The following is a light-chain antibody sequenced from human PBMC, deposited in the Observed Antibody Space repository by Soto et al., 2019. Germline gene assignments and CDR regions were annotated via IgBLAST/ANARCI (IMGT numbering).Light chain of an antibody. J-gene: IGLJ1*01. CDR1: TSDVGGYNY. Sequence: QSALTQPASVSGSPGQSITISCTGTTSDVGGYNYVSWYQQHPGKVPKLLIHEVSNRPSGVSNRFSGSKPGNTASLTISGLQAEDEADYYCLTKTSSISYVFGTGTKVTVL. CDR2: EVS. CDR3: LTKTSSISYV. V-gene: IGLV2-14*01.